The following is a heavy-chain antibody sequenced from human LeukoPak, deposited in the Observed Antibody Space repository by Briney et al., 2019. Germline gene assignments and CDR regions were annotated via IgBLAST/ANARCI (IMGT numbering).Heavy chain of an antibody. D-gene: IGHD3-9*01. CDR2: INPNSGGT. Sequence: VSVKVSCKASGYTFTGYYMHWVRQAPGQGLEWMGWINPNSGGTNYAQKFQGRVTMTRDTSISTAYMELSRLRSDDTAVYYCARDSSVIRYFDWLLSYDAFDIWGQGTMVTVSS. CDR1: GYTFTGYY. CDR3: ARDSSVIRYFDWLLSYDAFDI. J-gene: IGHJ3*02. V-gene: IGHV1-2*02.